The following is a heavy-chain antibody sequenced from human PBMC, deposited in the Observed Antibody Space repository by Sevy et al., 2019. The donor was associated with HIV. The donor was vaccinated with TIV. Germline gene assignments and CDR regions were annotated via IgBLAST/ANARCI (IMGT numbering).Heavy chain of an antibody. D-gene: IGHD5-18*01. CDR1: GFSFSSYD. CDR3: AREKVDTSMIFVEYYGMDV. CDR2: IRYDESNK. Sequence: GGSLRLSCAASGFSFSSYDMHWVRQAPGMGLEWVAVIRYDESNKHYGDSVKGRFTISRDSSKNALYLQMSSLRAEDTAVYYCAREKVDTSMIFVEYYGMDVWGQRTTVTVSS. V-gene: IGHV3-33*01. J-gene: IGHJ6*02.